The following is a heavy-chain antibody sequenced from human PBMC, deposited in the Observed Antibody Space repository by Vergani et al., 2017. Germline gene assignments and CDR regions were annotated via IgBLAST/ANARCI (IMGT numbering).Heavy chain of an antibody. J-gene: IGHJ4*02. CDR2: IWYDGSNK. V-gene: IGHV3-33*01. CDR1: GFTFSSSG. CDR3: ARERYSSSSSDY. D-gene: IGHD6-6*01. Sequence: QVQLVESGGGVVQPGRSLRLSCAASGFTFSSSGMHWVRQAPGKGLEWVAVIWYDGSNKYYAESVKGRFTISRDNSKNTLYLQMNSLRAEDTAVYYCARERYSSSSSDYWGQGTLVTVSS.